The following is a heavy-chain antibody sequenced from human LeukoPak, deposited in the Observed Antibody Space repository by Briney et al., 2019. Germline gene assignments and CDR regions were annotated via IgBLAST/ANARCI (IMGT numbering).Heavy chain of an antibody. CDR1: GYNVTGYY. CDR2: ISAYNGNT. D-gene: IGHD1-26*01. Sequence: ASVKVSCKASGYNVTGYYLHWVRQAPGQGLEWMGWISAYNGNTNYAQKLQGRVTMTTDTSTSTAYMELRSLRSDDTAVYYCARSGRGTYYYFDYWGQGTLVTVSS. J-gene: IGHJ4*02. CDR3: ARSGRGTYYYFDY. V-gene: IGHV1-18*04.